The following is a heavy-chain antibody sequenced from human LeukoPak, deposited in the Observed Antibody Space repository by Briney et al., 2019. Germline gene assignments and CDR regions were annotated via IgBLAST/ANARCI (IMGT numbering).Heavy chain of an antibody. Sequence: GGSLRLSCAASGFTFRNYGMHWVRQAPGKGLEWVAVISKDGGSNKYHADSVKGRFTISRDNSMNTLYLQMNSLRAKDTAVYYCAKVGIGSRDGYFDYWGQGTLVTVSS. J-gene: IGHJ4*02. V-gene: IGHV3-30*18. CDR2: ISKDGGSNK. CDR1: GFTFRNYG. D-gene: IGHD5-18*01. CDR3: AKVGIGSRDGYFDY.